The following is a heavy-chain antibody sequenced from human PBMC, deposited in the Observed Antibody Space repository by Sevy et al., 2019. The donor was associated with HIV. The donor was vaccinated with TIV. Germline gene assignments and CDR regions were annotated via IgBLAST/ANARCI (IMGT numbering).Heavy chain of an antibody. CDR3: ARDPPLITGTTTDY. V-gene: IGHV3-21*01. CDR1: GFTFSSYS. CDR2: ISSSSSYI. Sequence: GGSLRLSCAASGFTFSSYSMNWVRQAPGKGLEWVSSISSSSSYIYYAHSVKGRFTISRDNAKNSLYLQMNSLRAEDTAVYYCARDPPLITGTTTDYWGQGTLVTVSS. J-gene: IGHJ4*02. D-gene: IGHD1-20*01.